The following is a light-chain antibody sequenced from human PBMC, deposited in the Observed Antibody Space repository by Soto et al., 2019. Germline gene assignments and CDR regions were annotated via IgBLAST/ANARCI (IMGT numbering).Light chain of an antibody. V-gene: IGKV3-20*01. CDR1: QSISSSY. Sequence: EIVLTQSPGTLSLSPGERATLSCRASQSISSSYLAWDQQKPGQAPRLLIYGASSRATGIPDRFSGSGSGTDFTLTISRLEPEDSAVYYCQQYGTPITFGQGTRLEIK. J-gene: IGKJ5*01. CDR2: GAS. CDR3: QQYGTPIT.